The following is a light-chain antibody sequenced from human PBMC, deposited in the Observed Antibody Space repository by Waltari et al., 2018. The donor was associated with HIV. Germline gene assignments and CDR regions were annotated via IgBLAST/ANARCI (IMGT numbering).Light chain of an antibody. CDR1: RSTIGSNT. Sequence: QSVLTQPPSASGTPGQRVTISCSGTRSTIGSNTVNWYQLLPGTAPKLLIYTDNERPSGVPGRFAGARSGASASLAISGLQPEDEADYYCSSWDDRLNGQGVFGGGTKLTVL. CDR3: SSWDDRLNGQGV. J-gene: IGLJ3*02. CDR2: TDN. V-gene: IGLV1-44*01.